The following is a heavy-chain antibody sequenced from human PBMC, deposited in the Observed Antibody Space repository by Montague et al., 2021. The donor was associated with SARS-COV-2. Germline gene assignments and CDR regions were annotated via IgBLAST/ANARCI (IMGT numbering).Heavy chain of an antibody. CDR1: VGSSSCGCYY. V-gene: IGHV4-61*01. J-gene: IGHJ6*02. Sequence: SETLSLTCIVSVGSSSCGCYYLRWIRQPPGKGLECIGYIYYSWCTNYNPTLKSLFTISLDTSKYQFSLKLSSVTAADTAVYYCARDPWRMTIFVVVTRYGMDVWGQGTTVTVSS. CDR3: ARDPWRMTIFVVVTRYGMDV. D-gene: IGHD3-3*01. CDR2: IYYSWCT.